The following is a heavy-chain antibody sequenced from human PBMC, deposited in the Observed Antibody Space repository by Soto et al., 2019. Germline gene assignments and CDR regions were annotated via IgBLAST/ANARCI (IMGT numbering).Heavy chain of an antibody. D-gene: IGHD2-21*02. Sequence: QVQLQQSGPGLVKPSQTLSLTCTVSGGSISFDHYHWTWIRQPPGKGLERIGYVNYSGSALYNPSLQSRVAISVDTSKNQCSLKLSSVTAADTAVYFCAREDDGGDRDYYGLDVWGQGTTVTVSS. CDR2: VNYSGSA. V-gene: IGHV4-30-4*01. J-gene: IGHJ6*02. CDR1: GGSISFDHYH. CDR3: AREDDGGDRDYYGLDV.